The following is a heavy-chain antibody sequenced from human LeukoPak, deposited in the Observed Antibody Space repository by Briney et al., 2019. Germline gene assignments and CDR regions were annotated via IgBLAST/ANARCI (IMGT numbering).Heavy chain of an antibody. CDR3: AKKASGWFYFDY. CDR2: ISWNNGSI. J-gene: IGHJ4*02. D-gene: IGHD6-19*01. Sequence: GGSLRLSCVASGFTFDDYAMHWVRQAPGKGLEWVSGISWNNGSIGYGDSVKGRFTIPRDNAKNSLYLQMNSLRAEDTALYYCAKKASGWFYFDYWGQGTLVTVSS. V-gene: IGHV3-9*01. CDR1: GFTFDDYA.